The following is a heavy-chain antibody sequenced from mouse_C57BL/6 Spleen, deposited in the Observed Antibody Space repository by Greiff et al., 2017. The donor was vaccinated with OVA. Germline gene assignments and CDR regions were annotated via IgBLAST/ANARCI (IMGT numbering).Heavy chain of an antibody. CDR2: IHPNSGST. CDR1: GYTFTSYW. J-gene: IGHJ2*01. V-gene: IGHV1-64*01. Sequence: QVQLQQPGAELVKPGASVKLSCKASGYTFTSYWMHWVKQRPGQGLEWIGMIHPNSGSTNYNEKFKSKATLTVDKSSSTAYMQLSSLTSEDSAVYYCARKFYSNWYYFDYWGQGTTLTVSS. CDR3: ARKFYSNWYYFDY. D-gene: IGHD2-5*01.